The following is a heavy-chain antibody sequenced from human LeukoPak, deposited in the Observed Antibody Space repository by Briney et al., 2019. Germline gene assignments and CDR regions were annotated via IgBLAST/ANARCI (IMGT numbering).Heavy chain of an antibody. CDR3: ARGLAGDL. D-gene: IGHD3-16*01. CDR2: IYYSGST. V-gene: IGHV4-34*01. J-gene: IGHJ4*02. CDR1: GGSFSGYY. Sequence: SETLSLTCAVYGGSFSGYYWSWIRQHPGKGLEWIGYIYYSGSTYYNPSLKSRVTISVDTSKNQFSLKLSSVTAADTAVYYCARGLAGDLWGQGTLVTVSS.